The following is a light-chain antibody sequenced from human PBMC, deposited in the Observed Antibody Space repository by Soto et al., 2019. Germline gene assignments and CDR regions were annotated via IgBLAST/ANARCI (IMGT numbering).Light chain of an antibody. CDR1: QSISAY. Sequence: GGRVTITCRASQSISAYLNWYQQKPGKAPKLLIYAASSLQSGVPSRFSGSGSGTDFTLTISSLQPEDFATYYCQESYSTPSVTFGPGTKVDIK. CDR2: AAS. V-gene: IGKV1-39*01. CDR3: QESYSTPSVT. J-gene: IGKJ3*01.